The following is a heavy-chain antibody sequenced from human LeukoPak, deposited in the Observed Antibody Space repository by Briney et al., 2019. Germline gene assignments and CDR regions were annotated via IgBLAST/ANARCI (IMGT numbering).Heavy chain of an antibody. J-gene: IGHJ4*02. D-gene: IGHD3-22*01. CDR1: GFTFNNYE. CDR3: ARVTYYYDSSGYSL. Sequence: GGSLRLSCAASGFTFNNYEMNWVRQAPGKGLEWVSSISSSSSYIYYADSVKGRFTISRDNAKNSLYLQMNSLRAEDTAVYYCARVTYYYDSSGYSLWGQGTLVTVSS. V-gene: IGHV3-21*01. CDR2: ISSSSSYI.